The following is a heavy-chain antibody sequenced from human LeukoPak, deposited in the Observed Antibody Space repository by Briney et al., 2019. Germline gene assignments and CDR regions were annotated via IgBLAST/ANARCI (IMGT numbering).Heavy chain of an antibody. CDR2: INHSGST. V-gene: IGHV4-39*07. CDR3: ARWTLRVGVSRADAFDI. Sequence: SETLSLTCTVSGGSISSSSYYWAWIRQPPGKGLEWIGEINHSGSTHYNPSLKSRVTISVDTSKNQFSLKVSSVTAADTAVYHCARWTLRVGVSRADAFDIWGQGTMVTVSS. J-gene: IGHJ3*02. D-gene: IGHD1-26*01. CDR1: GGSISSSSYY.